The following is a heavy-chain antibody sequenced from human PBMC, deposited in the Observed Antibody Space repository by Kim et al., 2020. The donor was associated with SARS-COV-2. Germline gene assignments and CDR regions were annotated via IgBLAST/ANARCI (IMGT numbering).Heavy chain of an antibody. J-gene: IGHJ4*02. CDR3: ARVGGGEYYYGSGSPFDY. V-gene: IGHV1-3*01. D-gene: IGHD3-10*01. Sequence: QGRVTITRDTSGSTAYMELSSLRSEDTAVYYCARVGGGEYYYGSGSPFDYWGQGTLVTVSS.